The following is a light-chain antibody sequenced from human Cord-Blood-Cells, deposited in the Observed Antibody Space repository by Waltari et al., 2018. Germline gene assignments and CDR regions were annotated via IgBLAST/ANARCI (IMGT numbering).Light chain of an antibody. CDR3: QQYNNWPALT. CDR1: QSVSSN. J-gene: IGKJ4*01. Sequence: EIVMTQSPATVSVSPGERATLSCRASQSVSSNLALYQQKPGQAPRLLIYCASTRATGIPARFSGSGSGTEFTLTISSLQSEDFAVYYCQQYNNWPALTFGGGTKVEIK. CDR2: CAS. V-gene: IGKV3-15*01.